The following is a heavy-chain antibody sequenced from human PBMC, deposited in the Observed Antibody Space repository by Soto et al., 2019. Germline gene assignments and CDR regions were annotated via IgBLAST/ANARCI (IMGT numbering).Heavy chain of an antibody. Sequence: SVKVSCKASGGTFSSYAISWVRQAPGQGLEWMGGIIPIFGTANYAQKFQGRVTITADESTSTACMELSSLRSEDTAVYYCARGARRHCSSTSCYASMGADYFDYWGQGTLVTVSS. CDR1: GGTFSSYA. J-gene: IGHJ4*02. V-gene: IGHV1-69*13. CDR3: ARGARRHCSSTSCYASMGADYFDY. D-gene: IGHD2-2*01. CDR2: IIPIFGTA.